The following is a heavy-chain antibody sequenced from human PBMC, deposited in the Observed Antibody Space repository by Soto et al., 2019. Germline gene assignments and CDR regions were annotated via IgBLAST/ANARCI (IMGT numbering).Heavy chain of an antibody. CDR3: ALYYYDSSGYYY. Sequence: QITLKESGPTLVKPTQTLTLTCTFSGFSLSTSGVGVGWIRQPPGKALEWLALIYWDDDKRYRPSLKSRPNTTKETSKKQVVPTTTIMDPVETATYYVALYYYDSSGYYYWGQGTLLTLSS. J-gene: IGHJ4*02. CDR2: IYWDDDK. D-gene: IGHD3-22*01. V-gene: IGHV2-5*02. CDR1: GFSLSTSGVG.